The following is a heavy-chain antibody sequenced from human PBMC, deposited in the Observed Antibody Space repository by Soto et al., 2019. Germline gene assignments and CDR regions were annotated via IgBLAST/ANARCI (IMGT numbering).Heavy chain of an antibody. Sequence: GGSLRLSCAASGFTFSSYGMHWVRQAPGKGLEWVAVISYDGSNKYYADSVKGRFTISRDNSKNTLYLQMNSLRAEDTAVYYCAIDITMTTPGAYWGQGTLVTVSS. CDR3: AIDITMTTPGAY. V-gene: IGHV3-30*03. CDR1: GFTFSSYG. CDR2: ISYDGSNK. D-gene: IGHD3-22*01. J-gene: IGHJ4*02.